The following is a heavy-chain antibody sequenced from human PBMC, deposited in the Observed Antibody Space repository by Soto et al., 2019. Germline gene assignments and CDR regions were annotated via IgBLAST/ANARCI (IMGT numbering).Heavy chain of an antibody. CDR3: ARESVVVAATLSHYYSMDV. CDR1: GGTFSSYT. D-gene: IGHD2-15*01. V-gene: IGHV1-69*08. Sequence: QVQLVQSGAEVKKPGSSVKVSCKASGGTFSSYTISWVRQAPGQGLEWMGRIIPILGIANYAQKFQGRVTITAEQSTSTAYMELSSMRSEDTAVYYCARESVVVAATLSHYYSMDVWGKGTTVTVSS. CDR2: IIPILGIA. J-gene: IGHJ6*03.